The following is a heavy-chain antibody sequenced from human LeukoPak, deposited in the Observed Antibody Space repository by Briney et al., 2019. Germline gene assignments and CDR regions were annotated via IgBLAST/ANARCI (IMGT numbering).Heavy chain of an antibody. J-gene: IGHJ4*02. CDR1: GYTFTSYG. V-gene: IGHV1-18*04. D-gene: IGHD3-9*01. Sequence: ASVRVSCKASGYTFTSYGISWVRQAPGQGLEWMGWISAYNGNTNYAQKLQGRVTMTTDTSTSTAYMELRSLRSDDTAVYYCARLPHYDILTGYYTSGFDYWGQGTLVTVSS. CDR2: ISAYNGNT. CDR3: ARLPHYDILTGYYTSGFDY.